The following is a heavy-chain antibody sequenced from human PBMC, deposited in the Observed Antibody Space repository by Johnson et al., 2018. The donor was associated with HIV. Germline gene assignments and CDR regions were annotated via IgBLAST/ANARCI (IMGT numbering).Heavy chain of an antibody. V-gene: IGHV3-74*01. D-gene: IGHD6-19*01. Sequence: VQLVESGGGVVQPGGSLRLSCVGSGFTFSTNWMHWVRQAPGKGLVWVSRINSDGSSTSYADSVKGRFTISRDNAKNTLYLQMDSLGSEDTAIYYCAKDGMVAGSGGADAFDIWGQGTMVTVSS. CDR2: INSDGSST. CDR3: AKDGMVAGSGGADAFDI. CDR1: GFTFSTNW. J-gene: IGHJ3*02.